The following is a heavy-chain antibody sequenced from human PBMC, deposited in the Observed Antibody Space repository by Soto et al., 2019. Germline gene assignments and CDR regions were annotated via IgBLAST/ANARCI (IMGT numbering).Heavy chain of an antibody. CDR2: IYYSGTT. J-gene: IGHJ6*03. CDR3: ARLRGTSNYGYYYYYMDV. D-gene: IGHD4-4*01. CDR1: GGSITSSSYY. Sequence: SETLSLTCTVSGGSITSSSYYWGWIRQPPGKRLEWIGSIYYSGTTYYNPSLESRLTISVDTSKNQFSLKLNSVTAADTAVYYCARLRGTSNYGYYYYYMDVWGKGTTVTVSS. V-gene: IGHV4-39*01.